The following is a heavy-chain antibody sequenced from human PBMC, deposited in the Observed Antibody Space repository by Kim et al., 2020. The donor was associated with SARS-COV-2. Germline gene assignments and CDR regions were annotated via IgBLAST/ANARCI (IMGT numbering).Heavy chain of an antibody. V-gene: IGHV1-3*01. CDR3: ARDASPQQRRTTLHTKPYNLLDP. Sequence: ASVKVSCKASGYTFTENAIDWVRQAPGRRPEWLGWINPGNGNTQYSQRFQGRVTITRNTYATTAYLELSSLRSEDTAGYYCARDASPQQRRTTLHTKPYNLLDPGGRGTLLTVSS. CDR1: GYTFTENA. D-gene: IGHD6-25*01. CDR2: INPGNGNT. J-gene: IGHJ5*02.